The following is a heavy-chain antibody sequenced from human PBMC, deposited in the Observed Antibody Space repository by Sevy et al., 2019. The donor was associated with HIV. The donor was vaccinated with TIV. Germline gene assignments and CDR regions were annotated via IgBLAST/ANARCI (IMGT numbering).Heavy chain of an antibody. CDR3: ARNGPYDLRDFDH. Sequence: GGSLRLSCAASGFTFNNYPIHWVRQAPGKGLEWVAVISSAGSNTYSADSVKGRFTISRDNSRNTLYLQMHSLRGEDTAVYYCARNGPYDLRDFDHWGQGTLVTVSS. J-gene: IGHJ5*02. CDR2: ISSAGSNT. D-gene: IGHD5-12*01. V-gene: IGHV3-30-3*01. CDR1: GFTFNNYP.